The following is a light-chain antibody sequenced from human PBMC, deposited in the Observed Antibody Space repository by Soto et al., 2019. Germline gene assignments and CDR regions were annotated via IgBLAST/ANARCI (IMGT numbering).Light chain of an antibody. V-gene: IGKV1-5*01. Sequence: DIQMTQSPSSRSASVRERVTITCRASQSISNRLAWYQQKPGKAPKVLIYDASNLESGVPSRFSGSGSGTEFILTINSLQPDDFATYCCQHYGGMWAFGQGTKVDIK. CDR1: QSISNR. J-gene: IGKJ1*01. CDR2: DAS. CDR3: QHYGGMWA.